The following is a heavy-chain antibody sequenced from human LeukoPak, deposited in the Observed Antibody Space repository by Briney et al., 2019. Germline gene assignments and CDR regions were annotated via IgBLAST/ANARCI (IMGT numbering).Heavy chain of an antibody. CDR3: ARLSGAPIRHPIYHFDY. CDR1: GYSISSGYY. D-gene: IGHD2-2*02. V-gene: IGHV4-38-2*01. CDR2: IYHSGST. Sequence: SETLSLTCAVSGYSISSGYYWGWIRQPPGKGLEWIGNIYHSGSTYKNPSLKSRVTISLDTSKNRFSLNLSSVTAADTAMYYCARLSGAPIRHPIYHFDYWGQGTLVTVSS. J-gene: IGHJ4*02.